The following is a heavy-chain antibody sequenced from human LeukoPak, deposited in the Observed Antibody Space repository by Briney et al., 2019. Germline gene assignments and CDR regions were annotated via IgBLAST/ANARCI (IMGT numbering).Heavy chain of an antibody. CDR3: ASSGWYSTPNWFAP. D-gene: IGHD6-19*01. CDR1: GFTFSSYE. V-gene: IGHV3-48*03. CDR2: ISSSGSTI. Sequence: PGGSLRLSCAASGFTFSSYEMNWVRQAPGKGLEWVSYISSSGSTIYYADSVKGRFTISRDNAKNSLYLQMNSLRAEDTAMYYCASSGWYSTPNWFAPWGQETLVIFSS. J-gene: IGHJ5*02.